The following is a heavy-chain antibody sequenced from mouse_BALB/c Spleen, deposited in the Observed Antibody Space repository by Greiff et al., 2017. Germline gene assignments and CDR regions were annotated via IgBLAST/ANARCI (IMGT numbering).Heavy chain of an antibody. J-gene: IGHJ4*01. CDR1: GFDFSRYW. Sequence: DVKLQESGGGLVQPGGSLKLSCAASGFDFSRYWMSWVRQAPGKGLEWIGEINPDSSTINYTPSLKDKFIISRDNAKNTLYLQMSKVRSEDTALYYCARETTASYAMDYWGQGTSVTVSS. V-gene: IGHV4-1*02. CDR2: INPDSSTI. D-gene: IGHD1-2*01. CDR3: ARETTASYAMDY.